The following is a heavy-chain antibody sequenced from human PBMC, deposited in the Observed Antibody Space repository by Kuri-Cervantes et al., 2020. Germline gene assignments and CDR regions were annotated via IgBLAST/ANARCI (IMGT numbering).Heavy chain of an antibody. D-gene: IGHD2-8*02. CDR3: ARDDKLDCTGGVCYVFDY. CDR1: GYTFTSYG. CDR2: IIPIFGTA. Sequence: SVKVSCKASGYTFTSYGVTWVRQAPGQGLEWMGGIIPIFGTANYAQKFQGRVTITADESTSTAYMELSSLRSEDTAVYYCARDDKLDCTGGVCYVFDYWGQGTLVTVSS. J-gene: IGHJ4*02. V-gene: IGHV1-69*13.